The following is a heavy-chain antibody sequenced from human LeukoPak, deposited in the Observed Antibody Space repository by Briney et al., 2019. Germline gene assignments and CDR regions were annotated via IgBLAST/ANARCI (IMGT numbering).Heavy chain of an antibody. CDR1: GGSISSGAYY. V-gene: IGHV4-31*03. J-gene: IGHJ5*02. D-gene: IGHD3-22*01. Sequence: SQTLSLTCTVSGGSISSGAYYWSWIRQHPGKGLEWIGYIYYSGTTYYNPSLKSRVTISVDTSKNHFSLKLSSVTAADMAVYYCAREVADYDSSGYYSSGDWFDPWGQGTLVTVSS. CDR2: IYYSGTT. CDR3: AREVADYDSSGYYSSGDWFDP.